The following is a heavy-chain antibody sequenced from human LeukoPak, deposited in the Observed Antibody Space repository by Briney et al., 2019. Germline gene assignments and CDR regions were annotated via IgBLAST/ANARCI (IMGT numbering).Heavy chain of an antibody. D-gene: IGHD1-7*01. CDR1: GYTLTELS. J-gene: IGHJ3*02. CDR3: ATEGITGTTAGAVDI. CDR2: FDPEDGET. Sequence: ASAKVSCKVSGYTLTELSMHWVQQAPGKGLVWMGGFDPEDGETIYAQKFQGRVTMTEDTSTETAYMELSSLRSEDTAVYYCATEGITGTTAGAVDIWGQGTRDTVSS. V-gene: IGHV1-24*01.